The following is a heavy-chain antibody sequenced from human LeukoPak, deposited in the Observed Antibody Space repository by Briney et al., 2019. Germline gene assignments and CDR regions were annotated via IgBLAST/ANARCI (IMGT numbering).Heavy chain of an antibody. D-gene: IGHD5-12*01. J-gene: IGHJ4*02. CDR1: GGTFSRYA. CDR3: ARGVYSGYDLYYFDY. CDR2: IIPILGIA. Sequence: SVTVSCKASGGTFSRYAISWVRQAPGQGLEWMGRIIPILGIANYAQKFQGRVTITADKSTSTAYMELSSLRSEDTAAYYCARGVYSGYDLYYFDYWGQGTLVTVSS. V-gene: IGHV1-69*04.